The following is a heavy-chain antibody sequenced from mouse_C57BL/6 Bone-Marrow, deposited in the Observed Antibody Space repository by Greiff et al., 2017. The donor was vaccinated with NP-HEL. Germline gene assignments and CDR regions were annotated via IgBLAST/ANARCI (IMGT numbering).Heavy chain of an antibody. CDR1: GYTFTSYG. V-gene: IGHV1-81*01. CDR3: ARRRALYYGNYFDY. CDR2: IYPRSGNT. J-gene: IGHJ2*01. D-gene: IGHD2-1*01. Sequence: QVQLQQSGAELARPGASVKLSCKASGYTFTSYGISWVKQRTGQGLEWIGEIYPRSGNTYYNEKFKGKATLTADKSSSTAYMELRSPTSEDSAVYFCARRRALYYGNYFDYWGQGTTLTVSS.